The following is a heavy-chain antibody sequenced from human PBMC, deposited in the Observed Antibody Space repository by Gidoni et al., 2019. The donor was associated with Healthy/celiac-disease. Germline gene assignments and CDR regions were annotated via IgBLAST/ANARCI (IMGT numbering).Heavy chain of an antibody. J-gene: IGHJ6*02. CDR3: ARDRFGQYSSSSLWDGMDV. CDR2: IWYDGSNK. V-gene: IGHV3-33*01. CDR1: GFTFSSYG. Sequence: QVQLVESGGGVVQPGRSLRLACAASGFTFSSYGMHWFRQAPGQGLEWVAVIWYDGSNKYYADSVKGRFTISRDNSKNTLYLQMNSLRAEDTAVYYCARDRFGQYSSSSLWDGMDVWGQGTTVTVSS. D-gene: IGHD6-6*01.